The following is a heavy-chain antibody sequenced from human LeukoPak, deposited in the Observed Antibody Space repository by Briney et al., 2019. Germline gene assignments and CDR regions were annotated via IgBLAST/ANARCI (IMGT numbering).Heavy chain of an antibody. CDR3: ARDKTRGLGYSYSKSGNYFDY. CDR2: ITGSGGTT. J-gene: IGHJ4*02. Sequence: PGGSLRLSCAASGFSFSSYGMSWVRQAPGKGLEWISAITGSGGTTYYADSVEGRFTISRDNSKNTLYLQVNSLRAEDTAVYSCARDKTRGLGYSYSKSGNYFDYWGQGTLVTVSS. V-gene: IGHV3-23*01. D-gene: IGHD5-18*01. CDR1: GFSFSSYG.